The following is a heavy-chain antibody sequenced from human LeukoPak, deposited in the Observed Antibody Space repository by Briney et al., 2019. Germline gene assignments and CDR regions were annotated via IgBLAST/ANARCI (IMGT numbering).Heavy chain of an antibody. J-gene: IGHJ5*02. CDR2: ISYDGSNK. Sequence: GGSLRLSCAASGFTFSSYAMHWVRQAPGKGLEWVAVISYDGSNKYYADSVKGRFTISRDNSKTTLYLQMNSLRAEDTAVYYCARGGGIAASGLNWFDPWGQGTLVTVSS. CDR3: ARGGGIAASGLNWFDP. D-gene: IGHD6-13*01. CDR1: GFTFSSYA. V-gene: IGHV3-30*04.